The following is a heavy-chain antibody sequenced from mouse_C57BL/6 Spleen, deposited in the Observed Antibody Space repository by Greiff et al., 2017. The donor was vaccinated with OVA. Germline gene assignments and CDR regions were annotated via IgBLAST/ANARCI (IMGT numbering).Heavy chain of an antibody. CDR1: GFTFSDYG. CDR3: ARGDEGRFAY. Sequence: EVHLVESGGGLVKPGGSLKLSCAASGFTFSDYGMHWVRQAPEKGLEWVAYISSGSSTIYYADTVKGRFTISRDNAKNTLFLRMTSLRSEDTAMYYCARGDEGRFAYWGQGTLVTVSA. J-gene: IGHJ3*01. CDR2: ISSGSSTI. V-gene: IGHV5-17*01.